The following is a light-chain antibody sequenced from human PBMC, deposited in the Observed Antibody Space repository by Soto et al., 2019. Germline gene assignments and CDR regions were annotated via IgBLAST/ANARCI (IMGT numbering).Light chain of an antibody. V-gene: IGLV2-8*01. CDR1: SSDVGGYNY. Sequence: QSALTQPPSASGSPGQSVTISCTGTSSDVGGYNYVSWYQQHPGQAPKLMIYEVSKGPSGVPDRFSGSKSGNTASLTVSGLQAEDEAAYYCSSYAGSNNLGVFGGGTKLTVL. CDR3: SSYAGSNNLGV. J-gene: IGLJ2*01. CDR2: EVS.